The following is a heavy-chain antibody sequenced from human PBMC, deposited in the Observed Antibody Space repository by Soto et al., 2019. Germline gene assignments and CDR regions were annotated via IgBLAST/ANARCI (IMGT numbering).Heavy chain of an antibody. V-gene: IGHV3-48*02. CDR2: ISSSSSTI. J-gene: IGHJ3*02. D-gene: IGHD3-22*01. CDR1: GLTFSSYW. Sequence: PGGSLRLSCAASGLTFSSYWMRWVRQATGKGLEWVSYISSSSSTIYYADSVKGRFTISRDNAKNSLYLQMNSLRDEDTAVYYCGGDSSGYYYPDVFDIWGQGTMLTVSS. CDR3: GGDSSGYYYPDVFDI.